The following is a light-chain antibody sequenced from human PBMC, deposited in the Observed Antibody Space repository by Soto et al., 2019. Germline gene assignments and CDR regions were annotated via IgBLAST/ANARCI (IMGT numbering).Light chain of an antibody. Sequence: EIVLTQSPGTLSLSPGERATLSCRASQSVSSSYLAWYQQKPGQAPRLLIYGTSSRATGIPDRFSGSGSGTDFTLTISRLKPEDFAVYYCQQYGCSPLVTFGQGTRLEIK. V-gene: IGKV3-20*01. CDR1: QSVSSSY. CDR2: GTS. CDR3: QQYGCSPLVT. J-gene: IGKJ5*01.